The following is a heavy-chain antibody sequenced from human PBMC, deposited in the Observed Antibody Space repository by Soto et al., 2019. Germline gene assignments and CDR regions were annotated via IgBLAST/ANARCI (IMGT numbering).Heavy chain of an antibody. CDR2: IYWDDDK. CDR1: GFSLSTSGVG. V-gene: IGHV2-5*02. J-gene: IGHJ4*02. Sequence: QITLKESGPPLVKPTQTLTLTCTFSGFSLSTSGVGVGWIRQPPGKALEWLALIYWDDDKRYSPSLKSRLTITKDTSKNQVVLTMTNMDPVDTGTYYCARAAIPYYFDYWGQGTLVTVSS. CDR3: ARAAIPYYFDY.